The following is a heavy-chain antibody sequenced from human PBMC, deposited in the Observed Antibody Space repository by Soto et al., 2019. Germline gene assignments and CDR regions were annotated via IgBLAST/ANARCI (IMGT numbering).Heavy chain of an antibody. V-gene: IGHV1-69*13. CDR3: ARGQGQLVLDY. Sequence: SVKISCKAPGATFSSYAISWVRQAIRPGLEWTGGIIPVFGTAKCAQKRQGRVTIPAVHSTSTAYMELSSLRSEATAVYSCARGQGQLVLDYWRQRTLVVFSS. D-gene: IGHD6-13*01. CDR2: IIPVFGTA. J-gene: IGHJ4*02. CDR1: GATFSSYA.